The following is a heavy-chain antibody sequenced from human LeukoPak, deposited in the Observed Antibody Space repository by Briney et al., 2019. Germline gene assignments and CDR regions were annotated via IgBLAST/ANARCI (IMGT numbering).Heavy chain of an antibody. V-gene: IGHV3-23*01. D-gene: IGHD5-18*01. Sequence: GGSLRLSCAASGFIFNNYGMNWVRQAPGKGLEWVSGIAGNGATTYYADSVKGRFTISRDNSRNTVYLQMNSLRAEDTAVYYCANDLGWIQLNLGRGQGTLVTVSS. CDR1: GFIFNNYG. CDR2: IAGNGATT. CDR3: ANDLGWIQLNLG. J-gene: IGHJ4*02.